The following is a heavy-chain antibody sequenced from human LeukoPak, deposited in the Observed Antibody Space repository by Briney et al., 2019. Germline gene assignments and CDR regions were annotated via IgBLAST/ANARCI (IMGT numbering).Heavy chain of an antibody. J-gene: IGHJ5*02. CDR1: GFTFSSYA. D-gene: IGHD6-13*01. Sequence: GGSLRLSCAASGFTFSSYAMHWVRQAPGKGLEWVAVISYDGSNKYYADSVKGRFTISRDNSKNTLYLQMNSLRAEDTAVYYCARDANIAAAGIPWGQGTLVTVSS. V-gene: IGHV3-30-3*01. CDR3: ARDANIAAAGIP. CDR2: ISYDGSNK.